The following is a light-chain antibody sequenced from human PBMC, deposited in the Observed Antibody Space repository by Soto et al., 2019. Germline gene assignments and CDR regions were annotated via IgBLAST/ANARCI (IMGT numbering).Light chain of an antibody. CDR1: SSDDGGYNY. CDR3: SSYTSSGTRV. J-gene: IGLJ3*02. Sequence: QSALTQPASVSGSPGQSITISCTGTSSDDGGYNYVSWYQQHPGKAPKLMIYEVSNRPSGVSNRFSGSKSGNTASLTISGLQSEDESDYYCSSYTSSGTRVFGGGTKLTVL. CDR2: EVS. V-gene: IGLV2-14*01.